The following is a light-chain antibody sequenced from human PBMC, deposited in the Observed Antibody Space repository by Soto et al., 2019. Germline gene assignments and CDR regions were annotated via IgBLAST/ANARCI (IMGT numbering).Light chain of an antibody. J-gene: IGKJ1*01. V-gene: IGKV1-5*01. Sequence: DIQMTQSRSTLSAFVGDRVTITCRASQSIRRWLAWYQQKPGKAHKLLIYEASSLERGVSSRFSGSGSGTDFTLTISGLQPNDCATYYFQHYNTYSRTFGQGTKVESK. CDR3: QHYNTYSRT. CDR2: EAS. CDR1: QSIRRW.